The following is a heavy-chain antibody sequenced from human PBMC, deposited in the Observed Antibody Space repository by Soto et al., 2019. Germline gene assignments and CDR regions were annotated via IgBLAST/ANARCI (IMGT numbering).Heavy chain of an antibody. CDR3: AKEGTAGADSSGWQEFAS. V-gene: IGHV3-23*01. CDR1: GFAFSNYA. CDR2: IGGDGDYT. Sequence: EVQLLESGGGLVQPGGSLRLSCTASGFAFSNYAMTWVRQAPGKGLEWVSAIGGDGDYTYSADSVKGRFTISRDNSKNTLYLQRNSLRAEDTALYFCAKEGTAGADSSGWQEFASWGQGTLVTVSS. J-gene: IGHJ5*02. D-gene: IGHD6-19*01.